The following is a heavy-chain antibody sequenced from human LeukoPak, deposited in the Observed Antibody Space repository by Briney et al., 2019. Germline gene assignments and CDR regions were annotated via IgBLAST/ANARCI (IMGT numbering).Heavy chain of an antibody. CDR1: GYTFTSYA. Sequence: ASVKVSCKASGYTFTSYAMNWVRQAPGQGLEWMGWINTNTGNPTYAQGFTGRFVFSLDTSVSTAYLQISSLKAEDTAVYYCARGDEGSSWTPVFWFDPWGQGTLVTVSS. D-gene: IGHD6-13*01. CDR3: ARGDEGSSWTPVFWFDP. V-gene: IGHV7-4-1*02. J-gene: IGHJ5*02. CDR2: INTNTGNP.